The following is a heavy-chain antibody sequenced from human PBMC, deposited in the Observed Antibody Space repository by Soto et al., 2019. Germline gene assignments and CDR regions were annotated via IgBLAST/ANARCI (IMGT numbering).Heavy chain of an antibody. D-gene: IGHD1-7*01. CDR2: IYYSGST. V-gene: IGHV4-39*01. J-gene: IGHJ3*02. CDR3: ATYEGWGMTGTEGAFDI. Sequence: SETLSLTCTVSGGSISGSSYYWGWIRQSPGKRLEYIGSIYYSGSTFYNPSLKSRITISVDTSKNQFSLKLSSVTASDTAVYYCATYEGWGMTGTEGAFDIWGQGTKVTVSS. CDR1: GGSISGSSYY.